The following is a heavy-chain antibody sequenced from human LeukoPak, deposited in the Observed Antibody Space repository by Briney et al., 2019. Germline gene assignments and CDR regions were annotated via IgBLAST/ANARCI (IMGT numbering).Heavy chain of an antibody. CDR2: IYPRDSDT. CDR3: ARDSSGLDY. V-gene: IGHV5-51*01. D-gene: IGHD2-15*01. CDR1: GYSFTSYW. Sequence: GESLRISRKGSGYSFTSYWIAWVRQMPGKGLEWMGIIYPRDSDTSYSPSFRGQVTISVDRSTSTAYLQWSSLKASDTAMYYCARDSSGLDYWGQGTLVIVFS. J-gene: IGHJ4*02.